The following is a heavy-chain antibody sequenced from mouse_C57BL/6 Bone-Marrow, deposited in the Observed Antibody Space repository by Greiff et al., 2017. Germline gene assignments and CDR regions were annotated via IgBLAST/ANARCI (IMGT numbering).Heavy chain of an antibody. CDR3: DRHSSYGYYEGVY. D-gene: IGHD2-3*01. CDR2: IYPGSGTT. J-gene: IGHJ2*01. CDR1: GYTFTSYG. Sequence: QVQLLQSGAELVKPGASVKMSCKASGYTFTSYGITWVKQRPGQGLEWIGDIYPGSGTTNYNEKFKSKATLTVDTSSSTASMQLSSLTTEDSAVYSCDRHSSYGYYEGVYWGQGTTLTVSS. V-gene: IGHV1-55*01.